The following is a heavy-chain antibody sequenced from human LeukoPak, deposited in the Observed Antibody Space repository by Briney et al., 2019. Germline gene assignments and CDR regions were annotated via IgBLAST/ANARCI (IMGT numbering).Heavy chain of an antibody. V-gene: IGHV3-30-3*01. CDR1: GFTFSSYA. J-gene: IGHJ4*02. D-gene: IGHD5-18*01. CDR3: ARQKDDTAMVSCYFDY. Sequence: GRSLRLSCAASGFTFSSYAMHWVRQAPGKGLKWVAVISYDGSNKYYADSVKGRFTISRDNSKNTLYLQMNSLRAEDTAVYYCARQKDDTAMVSCYFDYWGQGTLVTVSS. CDR2: ISYDGSNK.